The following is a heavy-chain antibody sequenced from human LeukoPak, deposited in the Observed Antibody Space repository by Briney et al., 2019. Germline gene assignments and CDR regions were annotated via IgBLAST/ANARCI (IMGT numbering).Heavy chain of an antibody. Sequence: GASVKVSCKTSGYSFILYGMSWVRQAPGQGLEWMGWISAYNGNTNYAQKLQGRVTMTTDTSTSTAYMELRSLRSDDTAVYYCARAPDSGSYLFDYWGQGTLVTVSS. CDR3: ARAPDSGSYLFDY. CDR2: ISAYNGNT. CDR1: GYSFILYG. D-gene: IGHD1-26*01. V-gene: IGHV1-18*01. J-gene: IGHJ4*02.